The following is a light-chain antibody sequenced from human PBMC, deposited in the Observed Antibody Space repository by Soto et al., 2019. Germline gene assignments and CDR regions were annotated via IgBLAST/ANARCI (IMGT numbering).Light chain of an antibody. V-gene: IGLV2-8*01. CDR3: NSFAGSNNVL. CDR1: SSDVGGYNY. J-gene: IGLJ2*01. CDR2: EVT. Sequence: QLVLTQPPSASGSPGQSVTISCTGTSSDVGGYNYVSWYQQHPGKAPKLMIYEVTKRPSGVPDRFSGSKSGNTASLTVSGLQADDEADYYCNSFAGSNNVLFGGGTQLTVL.